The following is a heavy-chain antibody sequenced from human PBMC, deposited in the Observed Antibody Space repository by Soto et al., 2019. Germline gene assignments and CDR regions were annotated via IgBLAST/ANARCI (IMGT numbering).Heavy chain of an antibody. CDR1: GFTFSAYG. CDR3: AKGDYNNFLDY. J-gene: IGHJ4*02. V-gene: IGHV3-30*18. Sequence: QVQLVESGGGVVQPGRSLRLSCAASGFTFSAYGMHWVRQAPGKGLEWVAVILHDGSYKYYGDSVKGRFTISRDNSKHTLYLQMKSVSGDDTAVYYCAKGDYNNFLDYWGQGTLVTVSS. CDR2: ILHDGSYK. D-gene: IGHD4-4*01.